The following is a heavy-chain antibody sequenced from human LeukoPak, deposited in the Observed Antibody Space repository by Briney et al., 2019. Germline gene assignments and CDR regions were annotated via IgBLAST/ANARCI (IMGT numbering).Heavy chain of an antibody. CDR1: GFTFRSYA. D-gene: IGHD5-12*01. Sequence: GRSLRLSCAASGFTFRSYAMHWVRQAPGKGLEWVAFISYDGSKEDYADSVKGRFTISRDSSKDTLYLQMNSLRTEDTAVYYCARQGSYDYPYWGQGTLVTVSS. J-gene: IGHJ4*02. V-gene: IGHV3-30*14. CDR3: ARQGSYDYPY. CDR2: ISYDGSKE.